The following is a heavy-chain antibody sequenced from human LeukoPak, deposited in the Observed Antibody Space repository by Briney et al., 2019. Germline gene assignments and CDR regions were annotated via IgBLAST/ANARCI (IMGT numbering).Heavy chain of an antibody. V-gene: IGHV4-39*07. J-gene: IGHJ4*02. CDR1: GGSISSSSYY. D-gene: IGHD2-2*01. CDR2: IYYSGST. CDR3: AREGVAAAASSDY. Sequence: PSETLSLTCTVSGGSISSSSYYWGWIRQPPGKGLEWIGSIYYSGSTYYNPSLKSRVTISVDTSKNQFSLKLSSVTAADTAVYYCAREGVAAAASSDYWGQGTLVTVSS.